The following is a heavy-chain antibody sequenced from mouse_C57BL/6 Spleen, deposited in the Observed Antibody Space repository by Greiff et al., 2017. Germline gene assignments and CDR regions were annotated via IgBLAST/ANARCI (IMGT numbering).Heavy chain of an antibody. V-gene: IGHV1-74*01. CDR1: GYTFTSYW. J-gene: IGHJ2*01. CDR2: IHPSDSDT. D-gene: IGHD1-1*01. CDR3: AIGTTVVATRGDFDY. Sequence: VQLQQSGAELVKPGASVKVSCKASGYTFTSYWMHWVKQRPGQGLEWIGRIHPSDSDTNYNQKFKGKATLTVDKASRPAYMQLSSLTSEDSAVYYGAIGTTVVATRGDFDYWGQGTTLTVSS.